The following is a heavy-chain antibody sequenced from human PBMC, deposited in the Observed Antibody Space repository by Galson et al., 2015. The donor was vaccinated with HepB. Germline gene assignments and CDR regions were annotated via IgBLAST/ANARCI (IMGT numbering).Heavy chain of an antibody. CDR3: ARPHWLVRGPFPGSDPSNI. Sequence: LSLTCTVSGGSISGYYWSWIRQPAGKGLEWIGSIYYSGTTYYNPSLKSRVIISVDTSKNQFSLKLSSVTAADTAVYFCARPHWLVRGPFPGSDPSNIWGQGTMVTVSS. J-gene: IGHJ3*02. CDR1: GGSISGYY. CDR2: IYYSGTT. D-gene: IGHD6-19*01. V-gene: IGHV4-59*05.